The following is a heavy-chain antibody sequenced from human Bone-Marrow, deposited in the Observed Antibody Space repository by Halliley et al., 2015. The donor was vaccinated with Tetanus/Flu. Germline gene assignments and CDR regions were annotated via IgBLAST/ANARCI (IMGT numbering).Heavy chain of an antibody. CDR2: IFGNGGTI. D-gene: IGHD2-15*01. V-gene: IGHV3-23*01. CDR1: GFTFSSYA. CDR3: AKAGCSGGSCYYFDY. Sequence: SLRLSCAASGFTFSSYAMNWVRQAPGKGLEWVSIIFGNGGTIYYADSVKGRFTISRDNARNTLDLQMNSLRAEDTAVYYCAKAGCSGGSCYYFDYWGQGTPVTVSS. J-gene: IGHJ4*02.